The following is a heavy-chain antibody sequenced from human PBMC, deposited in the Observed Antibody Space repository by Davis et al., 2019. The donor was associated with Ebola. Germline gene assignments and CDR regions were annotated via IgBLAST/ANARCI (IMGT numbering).Heavy chain of an antibody. V-gene: IGHV4-59*01. CDR2: IYYSGST. Sequence: GSLRLSCAVYGGSFSGYYWSWIRQHPGKGLEWIGYIYYSGSTNYNPSLKSRVTISVDTSKNQFSLKLSSVTAADTAVYYCARVLTTVTTLWFDPWGQGTLVTVSS. J-gene: IGHJ5*02. CDR3: ARVLTTVTTLWFDP. CDR1: GGSFSGYY. D-gene: IGHD4-17*01.